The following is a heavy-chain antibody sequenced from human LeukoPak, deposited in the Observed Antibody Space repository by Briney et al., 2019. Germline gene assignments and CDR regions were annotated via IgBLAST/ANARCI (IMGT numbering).Heavy chain of an antibody. CDR3: AQAGPHTAHDLGNDAFDI. V-gene: IGHV1-2*06. CDR1: GYTFTGHY. J-gene: IGHJ3*02. Sequence: GASVKVSCKAAGYTFTGHYMHWVRQAPGKGLEWMGRFNPNSGGTNYAQKFQGRVTMTRATSISTAYMELSRLRSDDTAVYYCAQAGPHTAHDLGNDAFDIWGQGTMVTVSS. D-gene: IGHD3-3*01. CDR2: FNPNSGGT.